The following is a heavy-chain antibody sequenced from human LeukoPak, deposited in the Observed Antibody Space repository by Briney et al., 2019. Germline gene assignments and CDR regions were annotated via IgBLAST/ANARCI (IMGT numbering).Heavy chain of an antibody. V-gene: IGHV3-30-3*01. CDR1: GFTFSSYA. CDR2: ISYDGSIE. J-gene: IGHJ4*02. Sequence: PGGSLRLSCAASGFTFSSYAMHWVRQAPGKGLEWVAVISYDGSIEYYADSVKGRFTISRDNSKSSLYLQMNSLRVEDTAVYYCATLQENWGQGTLVSVSS. CDR3: ATLQEN.